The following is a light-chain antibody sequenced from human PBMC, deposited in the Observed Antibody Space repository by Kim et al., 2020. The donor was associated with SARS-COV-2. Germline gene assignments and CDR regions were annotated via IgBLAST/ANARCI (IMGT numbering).Light chain of an antibody. CDR2: GAS. Sequence: SPGERATLSCTASQSVRSSYLAWYQQKPGQAPRLLIYGASSRATGIPDRFSGSGSGTDFTLTISRLEPEEFAVYYCQQYGSSPWTFGQGTKVDIK. CDR1: QSVRSSY. CDR3: QQYGSSPWT. V-gene: IGKV3-20*01. J-gene: IGKJ1*01.